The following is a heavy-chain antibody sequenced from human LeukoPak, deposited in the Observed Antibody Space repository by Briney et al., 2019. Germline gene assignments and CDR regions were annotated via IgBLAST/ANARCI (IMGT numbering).Heavy chain of an antibody. CDR1: GYTFTGYY. D-gene: IGHD2-2*01. Sequence: GASVKVSCKASGYTFTGYYMHWVRQAPGQGLEWMGWINPNSGGTNYAQKFQGRVTMTRDTSISTAYMELSRLRSDDTAVYYCARPYCSSTSCKHRYCYYYMDVWGKGTTVTVSS. CDR2: INPNSGGT. V-gene: IGHV1-2*02. CDR3: ARPYCSSTSCKHRYCYYYMDV. J-gene: IGHJ6*03.